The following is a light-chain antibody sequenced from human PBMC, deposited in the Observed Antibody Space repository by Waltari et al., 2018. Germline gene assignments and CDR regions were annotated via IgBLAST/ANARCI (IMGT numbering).Light chain of an antibody. CDR2: SAY. J-gene: IGKJ1*01. Sequence: EIVLTQSPGTLSLSPGDRATLSCRASQSISDYYLAWYRQKPGQAPRLLIYSAYYRATGVPDRFSGSGSGTVFTLTISRLEPEDFAVYYCQQYGSSFPWTFGQGTKVEI. CDR3: QQYGSSFPWT. CDR1: QSISDYY. V-gene: IGKV3-20*01.